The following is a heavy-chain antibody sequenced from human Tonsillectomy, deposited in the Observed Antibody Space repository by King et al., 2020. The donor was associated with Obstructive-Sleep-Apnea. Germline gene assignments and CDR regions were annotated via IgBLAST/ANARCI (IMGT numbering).Heavy chain of an antibody. CDR3: AREGSGSRPFDY. D-gene: IGHD3-10*01. J-gene: IGHJ4*02. V-gene: IGHV4-4*07. CDR1: GGSISSYF. Sequence: VQLQESGPGLVKPSETLSLMCTVSGGSISSYFWTWIRQPAGKGLEWIGRIYTSGSINYNPSLNSRVTMSVDMSKNQFSLKLSSVTAADTAVYYCAREGSGSRPFDYWGQGTLVTVSS. CDR2: IYTSGSI.